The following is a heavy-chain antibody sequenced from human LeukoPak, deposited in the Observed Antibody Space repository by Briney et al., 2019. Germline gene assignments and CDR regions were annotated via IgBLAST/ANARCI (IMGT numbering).Heavy chain of an antibody. J-gene: IGHJ4*02. Sequence: GGSLRLSCAASGFTFSSYAMSWVRQVPGEGLEWVAAISDTGVSTYYADSVKGRFTISRDNSKNTLYLQMNSLRAEDTAVYYCARVRRNVDTAMPEGSDFWGQGTLVTVSS. D-gene: IGHD5-18*01. CDR3: ARVRRNVDTAMPEGSDF. V-gene: IGHV3-23*01. CDR2: ISDTGVST. CDR1: GFTFSSYA.